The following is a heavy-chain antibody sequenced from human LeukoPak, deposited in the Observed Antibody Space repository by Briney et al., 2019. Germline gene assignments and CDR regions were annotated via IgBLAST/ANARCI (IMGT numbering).Heavy chain of an antibody. CDR2: ISGSGGST. Sequence: GGSLRLSCAASGFTFSSYALSWVRQAPGKGLEWVSAISGSGGSTYYADSVKGRFTISRDNSKNTLYLQMNSLSAEDTAVYYCAKDPRGYSSSWYYNWFDPWGQGTLVTVSS. J-gene: IGHJ5*02. CDR3: AKDPRGYSSSWYYNWFDP. CDR1: GFTFSSYA. V-gene: IGHV3-23*01. D-gene: IGHD6-13*01.